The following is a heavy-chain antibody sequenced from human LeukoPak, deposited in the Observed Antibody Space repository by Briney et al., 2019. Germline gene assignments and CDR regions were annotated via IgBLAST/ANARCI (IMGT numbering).Heavy chain of an antibody. CDR3: ARGPIQLWLYYFDY. Sequence: SETLSLTCTVSGGSISSSSYYWGWIRQPPGKGLEWIGSIYYSGSTYYNPSLKSRVTISVDTSKNQFSLKLSSVTAADTAVYYCARGPIQLWLYYFDYWGQGTLVTVSS. D-gene: IGHD5-18*01. J-gene: IGHJ4*02. CDR2: IYYSGST. CDR1: GGSISSSSYY. V-gene: IGHV4-39*07.